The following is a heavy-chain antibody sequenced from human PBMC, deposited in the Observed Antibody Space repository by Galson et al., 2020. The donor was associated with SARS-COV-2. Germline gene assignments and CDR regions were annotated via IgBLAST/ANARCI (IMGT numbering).Heavy chain of an antibody. Sequence: ASVKVSCKASGYTFTGYYLHWVRQAPGQGPEWMGWINPNSGGTNYAQKFQGRVTMTGDTSISTAYMELSSLRSDDTAVYFCARSCSSTTCFQTDGMDVWGQGTTVTVSS. CDR2: INPNSGGT. J-gene: IGHJ6*02. D-gene: IGHD2-2*01. V-gene: IGHV1-2*02. CDR3: ARSCSSTTCFQTDGMDV. CDR1: GYTFTGYY.